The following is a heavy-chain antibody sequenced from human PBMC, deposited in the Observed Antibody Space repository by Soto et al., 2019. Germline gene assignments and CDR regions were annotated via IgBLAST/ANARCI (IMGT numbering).Heavy chain of an antibody. Sequence: GGSLRLSCAASGFTFSSYGMHWVRQAPGKGLEWVAVIWYDGSNKYYADSVKGRFTISRDNSKNTLYLQMNSLRAEDTAVYYCARSTARRNYYYYMDVWGKGTTVTVSS. J-gene: IGHJ6*03. CDR3: ARSTARRNYYYYMDV. D-gene: IGHD6-6*01. CDR1: GFTFSSYG. V-gene: IGHV3-33*01. CDR2: IWYDGSNK.